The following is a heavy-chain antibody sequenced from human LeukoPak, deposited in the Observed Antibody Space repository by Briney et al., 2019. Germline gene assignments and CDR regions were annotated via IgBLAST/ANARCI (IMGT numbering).Heavy chain of an antibody. V-gene: IGHV3-33*01. J-gene: IGHJ4*02. D-gene: IGHD3-22*01. CDR2: IWNDGGNK. CDR3: ARGYYYDSSGYYY. CDR1: GFTFNRYG. Sequence: GGSLRLSCAASGFTFNRYGMDWVRQAPGKGLEWVAVIWNDGGNKYYADSVKGRFTISRDNSKNTLYLQMNSLRAEDTAVYYCARGYYYDSSGYYYWGQGTLVTVSS.